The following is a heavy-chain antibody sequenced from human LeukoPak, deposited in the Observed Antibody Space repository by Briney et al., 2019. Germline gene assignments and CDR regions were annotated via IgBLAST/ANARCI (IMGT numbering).Heavy chain of an antibody. J-gene: IGHJ4*02. Sequence: GRSLRLSCAASGFTFSDYTMQWVRQAPGKGLEWVALLTPDGSYQYYADSLKGRFTISRDNFKNALYLQMNSLRLEDTAVYYCARGLHDRSWYAAHWGQGTLLSVSS. CDR2: LTPDGSYQ. CDR1: GFTFSDYT. CDR3: ARGLHDRSWYAAH. V-gene: IGHV3-30*04. D-gene: IGHD6-13*01.